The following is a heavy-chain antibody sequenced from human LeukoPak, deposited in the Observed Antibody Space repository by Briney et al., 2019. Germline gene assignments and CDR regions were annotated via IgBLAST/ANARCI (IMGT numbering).Heavy chain of an antibody. J-gene: IGHJ4*02. Sequence: GESLKISCKGSGYSFTSYWIGWVRQMPGKVLELMGIIYPGDSDTRYSPSFQGQVSISADKSISTAYLQWSSLKASDTAMYYCARASGYYDSSGYYGYWGQGTLVTVSS. CDR2: IYPGDSDT. D-gene: IGHD3-22*01. CDR1: GYSFTSYW. CDR3: ARASGYYDSSGYYGY. V-gene: IGHV5-51*01.